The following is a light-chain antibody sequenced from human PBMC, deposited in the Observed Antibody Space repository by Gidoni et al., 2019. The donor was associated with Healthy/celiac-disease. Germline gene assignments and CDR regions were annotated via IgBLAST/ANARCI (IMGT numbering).Light chain of an antibody. J-gene: IGKJ1*01. CDR1: QSISSY. CDR3: QQSYSTLVWT. Sequence: DIQMTQSPSSLSASVGDRVTITCRASQSISSYLNWYQQKPGTAPNLLIYAASSLHSGGPSRFSGSGSGTDFTLTISSLQPEDFATYYCQQSYSTLVWTFGQGTKVEMK. V-gene: IGKV1-39*01. CDR2: AAS.